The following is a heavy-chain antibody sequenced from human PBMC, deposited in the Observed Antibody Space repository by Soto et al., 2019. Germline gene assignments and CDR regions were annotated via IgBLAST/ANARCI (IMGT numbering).Heavy chain of an antibody. CDR2: IYHSGSA. D-gene: IGHD2-15*01. V-gene: IGHV4-31*03. Sequence: QVQLQESGPGLVKPSQTLSLTCNVSGGSISTGGYYWSWIRQLPGMGLEWIGFIYHSGSAEYNPALRSRGSLSVDTSKNQFSLKLNSVPAADTAVYYCARPQRGYCSGGNCYNLHFDLGGRGTLVTVSS. J-gene: IGHJ2*01. CDR1: GGSISTGGYY. CDR3: ARPQRGYCSGGNCYNLHFDL.